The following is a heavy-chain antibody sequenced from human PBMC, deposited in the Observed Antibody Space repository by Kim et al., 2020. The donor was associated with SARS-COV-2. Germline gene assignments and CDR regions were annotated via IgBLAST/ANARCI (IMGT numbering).Heavy chain of an antibody. J-gene: IGHJ6*02. CDR1: GFTFSSSG. D-gene: IGHD4-17*01. Sequence: GGSLRLSCAASGFTFSSSGMHWVRQAPGKGLEWVAVISYGGSNRYYADSVKGRFTISRDNSKNTLFLQMNSLRAEDTAVYYCARDARATLHSGARDVWGQGTAVTVSS. CDR2: ISYGGSNR. V-gene: IGHV3-33*05. CDR3: ARDARATLHSGARDV.